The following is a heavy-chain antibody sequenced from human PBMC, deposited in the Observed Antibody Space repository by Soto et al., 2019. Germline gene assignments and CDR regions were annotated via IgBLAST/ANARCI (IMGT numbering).Heavy chain of an antibody. CDR1: GYTFTSYG. V-gene: IGHV1-18*01. D-gene: IGHD3-22*01. CDR3: ARGGYYDSSGSRNYHYYGMDA. J-gene: IGHJ6*02. CDR2: ISPYDDNT. Sequence: QVQLVQSGTEVKKPGASVKVSCKASGYTFTSYGISWVRQAPGQGLEWMGWISPYDDNTNYAQNLQGRVTMTTETATRTAYMELRSLRSDDTAVYYCARGGYYDSSGSRNYHYYGMDAWGQGTTVTVS.